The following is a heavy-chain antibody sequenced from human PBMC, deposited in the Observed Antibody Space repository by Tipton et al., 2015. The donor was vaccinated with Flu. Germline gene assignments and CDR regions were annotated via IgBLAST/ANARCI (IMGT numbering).Heavy chain of an antibody. CDR3: ATDQDGACCGGDCYSDDAFDL. CDR1: GYTFSTYA. V-gene: IGHV1-46*01. J-gene: IGHJ3*01. CDR2: INPSDGRT. Sequence: QVQLVQSGAAVKKPGASVDLSCKASGYTFSTYAMNWVRQAPGQGLEWMGVINPSDGRTTYAQKFQGRVTLTTDISASTVSMELSSLTSEDTAMYYCATDQDGACCGGDCYSDDAFDLWGQGTMVTVSS. D-gene: IGHD2-21*02.